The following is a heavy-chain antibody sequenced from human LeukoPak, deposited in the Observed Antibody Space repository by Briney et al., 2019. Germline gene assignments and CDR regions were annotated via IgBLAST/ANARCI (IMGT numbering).Heavy chain of an antibody. J-gene: IGHJ5*02. V-gene: IGHV1-3*01. CDR2: INAGNDNT. Sequence: ASVKVSYKASGYTFTSYAMHWVRQAPGQRLEWMGWINAGNDNTKYSQKFQGRVTITRDTSASTAYMELSSLRSEDTAVYYCARDLGYCTGGTCYPNLFDPWGQGTLVTVSS. D-gene: IGHD2-15*01. CDR3: ARDLGYCTGGTCYPNLFDP. CDR1: GYTFTSYA.